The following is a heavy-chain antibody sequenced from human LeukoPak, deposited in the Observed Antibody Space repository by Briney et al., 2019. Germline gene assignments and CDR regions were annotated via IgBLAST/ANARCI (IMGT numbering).Heavy chain of an antibody. J-gene: IGHJ4*02. CDR3: ARVSHFDSSGYSP. CDR1: GGSITTYY. V-gene: IGHV4-59*01. CDR2: IYYNGIT. Sequence: SETLSLTCTVSGGSITTYYWSWIRQPPGKGLEWIGFIYYNGITNYNPSLKSRVTISVDTSKDQFSLKLSSATAADTAVYYCARVSHFDSSGYSPWGQGTLVTVSS. D-gene: IGHD3-22*01.